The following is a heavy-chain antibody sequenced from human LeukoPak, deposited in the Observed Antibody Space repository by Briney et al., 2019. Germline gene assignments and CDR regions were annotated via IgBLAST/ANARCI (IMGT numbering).Heavy chain of an antibody. V-gene: IGHV4-4*09. CDR2: IYTSGST. CDR1: GGSISNYY. J-gene: IGHJ4*02. Sequence: SETLSLTCAVSGGSISNYYCSWIRQPPGKGLEWIGYIYTSGSTNYNPSLKSRVTISVDTSKNQISLKLSSVTAADTAVYYCARQKQLGGFDYWGQGTLVTVSS. D-gene: IGHD6-6*01. CDR3: ARQKQLGGFDY.